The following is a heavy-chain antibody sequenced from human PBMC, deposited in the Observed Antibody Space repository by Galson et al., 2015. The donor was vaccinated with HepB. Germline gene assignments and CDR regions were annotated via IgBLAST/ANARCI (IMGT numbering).Heavy chain of an antibody. CDR1: GGSMNNYC. J-gene: IGHJ6*03. CDR2: IFYSGST. V-gene: IGHV4-59*01. D-gene: IGHD2-21*01. CDR3: ASTVVVDQPLHDYYYYMDV. Sequence: TLSLTCTVSGGSMNNYCWSWIRQSPGKGLEWIGYIFYSGSTDYNPSLKSRVTISVDTSKKQFSLRMTSVTAEDTAVYYCASTVVVDQPLHDYYYYMDVWGKGTAVSVSS.